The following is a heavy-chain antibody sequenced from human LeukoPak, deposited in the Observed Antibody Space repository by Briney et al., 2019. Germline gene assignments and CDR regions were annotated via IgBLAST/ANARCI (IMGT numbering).Heavy chain of an antibody. J-gene: IGHJ4*02. CDR3: ARVWAGQWLVDY. D-gene: IGHD6-19*01. V-gene: IGHV4-39*07. CDR2: IYYSGRT. Sequence: SETLSLTCTVSGDSISSSTYYWGWIRQPPGKGPEWIGSIYYSGRTYDNPSLKSRVTMSVDTSKNQFSLKLSSVTAADTAVYFCARVWAGQWLVDYWGQGTLVTVSS. CDR1: GDSISSSTYY.